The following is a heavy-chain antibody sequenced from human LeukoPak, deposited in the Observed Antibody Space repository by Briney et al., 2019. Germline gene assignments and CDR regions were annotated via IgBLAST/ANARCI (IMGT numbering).Heavy chain of an antibody. D-gene: IGHD3-16*02. CDR1: GFPFSSYA. V-gene: IGHV3-23*01. CDR2: ISGSGDRK. J-gene: IGHJ4*02. CDR3: ARDIISFIEGVIQH. Sequence: GGSLRLSCAASGFPFSSYAMTWVRQPPGKGRGWVSAISGSGDRKNYADSVKGRFTISRDNSMNTLYLQTNILRAEDTAVYYCARDIISFIEGVIQHWGQGTLVTVSS.